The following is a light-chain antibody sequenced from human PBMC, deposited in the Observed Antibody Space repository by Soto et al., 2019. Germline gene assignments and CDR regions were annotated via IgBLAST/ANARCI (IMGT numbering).Light chain of an antibody. Sequence: QSVLKQPPSVSGAPGQRVTISCTGSSSNIGAGYDVHWYQQLPGGAPKLLIYANSNRPSGVPDRFSGSRSGTSASLAITGLQAEDEADYSCQSYDSSLSGFYVFGTGTKVTVL. V-gene: IGLV1-40*01. J-gene: IGLJ1*01. CDR2: ANS. CDR1: SSNIGAGYD. CDR3: QSYDSSLSGFYV.